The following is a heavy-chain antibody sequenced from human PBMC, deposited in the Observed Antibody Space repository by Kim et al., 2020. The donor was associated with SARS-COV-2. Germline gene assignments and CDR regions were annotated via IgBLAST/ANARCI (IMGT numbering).Heavy chain of an antibody. CDR1: GFTFDDYA. D-gene: IGHD2-15*01. Sequence: SLRLSCAASGFTFDDYAMHWVRQAPGKGLEWVSGISWNSGSIGYADSVKGRFTISRDNAKNSLYLQMNSLRAEDTALYYCAKGGYCSGGSCFNWFDP. J-gene: IGHJ5*02. CDR2: ISWNSGSI. V-gene: IGHV3-9*01. CDR3: AKGGYCSGGSCFNWFDP.